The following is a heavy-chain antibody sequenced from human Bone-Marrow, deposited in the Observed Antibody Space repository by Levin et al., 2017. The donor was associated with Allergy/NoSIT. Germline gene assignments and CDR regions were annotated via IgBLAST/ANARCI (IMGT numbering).Heavy chain of an antibody. J-gene: IGHJ4*02. CDR2: ISGSGDYTYSADST. D-gene: IGHD4-17*01. Sequence: GESLKISCEASGFRFTNYAMSWVRQAPGKGLEWVSSISGSGDYTYSADSTYYAASVRGRFTISRDNAKNMLYLQMNSLRVDDAAVYYCAKDPFRTTVTAFDYWGQGTLVTVSS. CDR1: GFRFTNYA. CDR3: AKDPFRTTVTAFDY. V-gene: IGHV3-23*01.